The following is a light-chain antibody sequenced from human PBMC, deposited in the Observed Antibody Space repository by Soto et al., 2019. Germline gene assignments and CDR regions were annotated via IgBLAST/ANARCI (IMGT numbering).Light chain of an antibody. CDR1: QSVRSRY. CDR3: QQYGSSPFT. Sequence: EIVLTQSPATLSLSPGERATLSCGASQSVRSRYLAWYQQKPGLAPRLLIYDASSRATGIADRFSGSGSGTDFTLTISRLEPEDFAVYYCQQYGSSPFTFGPGTKVDIK. V-gene: IGKV3D-20*01. J-gene: IGKJ3*01. CDR2: DAS.